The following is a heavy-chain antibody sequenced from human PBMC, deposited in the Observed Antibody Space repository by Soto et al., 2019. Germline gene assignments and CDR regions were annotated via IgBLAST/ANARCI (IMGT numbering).Heavy chain of an antibody. CDR1: GFSLTTSGVG. CDR3: AHMDGCGQFDS. Sequence: QITLKESGPTLVKPTQTLTLTCTFSGFSLTTSGVGVGWIRQPPGKALEWLALIYWYDDKRYSPSLKSRHTITNDPSRDKVVLRMTNIDPVDTSTYFCAHMDGCGQFDSWGQGTLVTVSS. D-gene: IGHD2-2*03. J-gene: IGHJ5*01. CDR2: IYWYDDK. V-gene: IGHV2-5*01.